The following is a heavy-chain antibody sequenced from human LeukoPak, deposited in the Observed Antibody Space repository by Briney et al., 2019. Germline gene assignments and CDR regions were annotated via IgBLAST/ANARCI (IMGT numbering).Heavy chain of an antibody. V-gene: IGHV3-20*04. Sequence: GGSLRLSRAASGFTFDDYGMSWVRQAPGKGLEWVSGINWNGGSTGYADSVKGRFTISRDNAKNSLYLQMNSLRAEDTALYYCARAGGARYGGNSVYYYMDVWGKGTTVTVSS. D-gene: IGHD4-23*01. CDR1: GFTFDDYG. J-gene: IGHJ6*03. CDR3: ARAGGARYGGNSVYYYMDV. CDR2: INWNGGST.